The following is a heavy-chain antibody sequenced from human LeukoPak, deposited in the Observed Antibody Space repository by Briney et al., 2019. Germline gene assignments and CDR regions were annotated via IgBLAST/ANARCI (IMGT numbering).Heavy chain of an antibody. Sequence: GGSLRLSCTASGFKFADAPMHWVRQSPGKGLEWIALITWDSTNTYYADSVKGRFTISRDDSRNSLYLQMNSLRSDDTALYYCAKDVSFRRGHNFDASDIWGLGTLVTVSS. CDR2: ITWDSTNT. CDR3: AKDVSFRRGHNFDASDI. V-gene: IGHV3-43*01. D-gene: IGHD5-24*01. CDR1: GFKFADAP. J-gene: IGHJ3*02.